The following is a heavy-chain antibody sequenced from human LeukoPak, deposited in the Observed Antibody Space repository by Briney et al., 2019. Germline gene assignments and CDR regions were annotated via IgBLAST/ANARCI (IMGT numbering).Heavy chain of an antibody. V-gene: IGHV3-48*01. CDR3: ARVGYTVPDY. CDR1: GFTFSSYS. D-gene: IGHD4-11*01. J-gene: IGHJ4*02. CDR2: ISSSSSTI. Sequence: GGSLRLSCAASGFTFSSYSMNWVRQAPGKGLEWVSYISSSSSTIYYADSVKGRFTVSRDNAKNSLYLQMNSLRAEDTAVYYCARVGYTVPDYWGQGTLVTVSS.